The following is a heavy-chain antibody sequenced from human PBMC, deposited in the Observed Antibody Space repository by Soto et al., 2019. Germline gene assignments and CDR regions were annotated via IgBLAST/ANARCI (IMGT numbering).Heavy chain of an antibody. CDR2: IYYSGST. D-gene: IGHD3-10*01. CDR3: ARGHYGSGSYSPDYYFDY. CDR1: GGSISIGVYY. J-gene: IGHJ4*02. Sequence: SGTLSLTCTVSGGSISIGVYYWSWIRQPPGKGLEWIGYIYYSGSTYYNPSLKSRVTISVDTSKNQFSLKLSSVTAADTAVYYCARGHYGSGSYSPDYYFDYWGQGTLVTVSS. V-gene: IGHV4-30-4*01.